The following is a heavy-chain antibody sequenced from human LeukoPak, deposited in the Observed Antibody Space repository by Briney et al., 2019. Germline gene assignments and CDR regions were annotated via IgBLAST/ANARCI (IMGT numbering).Heavy chain of an antibody. CDR1: GGSISSYY. V-gene: IGHV4-59*01. Sequence: PSETLSLTCTVSGGSISSYYWSWIRQPPGKGLEWIGYIYHSGSTNYNTSLKSRVTISVDTSKNQFSLRLSSVTAADTAVYYCARGRTYYYDSSGYYADYWGQGTLVTVSS. CDR3: ARGRTYYYDSSGYYADY. D-gene: IGHD3-22*01. J-gene: IGHJ4*02. CDR2: IYHSGST.